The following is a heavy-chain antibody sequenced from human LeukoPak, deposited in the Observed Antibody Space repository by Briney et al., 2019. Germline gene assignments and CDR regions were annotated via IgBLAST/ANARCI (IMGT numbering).Heavy chain of an antibody. V-gene: IGHV3-23*01. CDR1: GFTFSSNA. D-gene: IGHD2-2*01. CDR2: ISGSGGST. J-gene: IGHJ4*02. Sequence: GGSLRLSCAASGFTFSSNAMSWVRQAPGKGLEWVSAISGSGGSTYYADSVKGRFTISRDNSKNTLYLQMNSLRAEDTAVYYCAKDKRGTTSPLYYFDYWGQGALVTVSS. CDR3: AKDKRGTTSPLYYFDY.